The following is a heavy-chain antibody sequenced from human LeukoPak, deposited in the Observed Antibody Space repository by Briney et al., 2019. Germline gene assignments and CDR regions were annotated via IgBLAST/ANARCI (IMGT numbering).Heavy chain of an antibody. V-gene: IGHV1-2*02. J-gene: IGHJ4*02. CDR2: INPNSGGT. Sequence: ASVKVSCKASGYTFTGHFLHWVRQAPGQGLEWMGWINPNSGGTNFAQKFQGRVSMTRDTSISTAYMELSSLRSDETAVYYCARVAQLGNSPGYWGQGTLVTVSS. D-gene: IGHD5-18*01. CDR1: GYTFTGHF. CDR3: ARVAQLGNSPGY.